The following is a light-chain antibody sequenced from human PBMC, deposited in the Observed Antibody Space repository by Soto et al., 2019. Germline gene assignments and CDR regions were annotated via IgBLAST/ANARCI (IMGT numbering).Light chain of an antibody. CDR2: DVS. CDR3: CSYAGSYTV. CDR1: SSDFGGYNY. J-gene: IGLJ2*01. Sequence: QSALTQPPSVSGSPGQSVTISCTGTSSDFGGYNYVSWYQQHPGKAPKLMIYDVSKRPSGVPDRFSGSKSGNTASLTISGLQAEDEADYYCCSYAGSYTVFGGGTQLTVL. V-gene: IGLV2-11*01.